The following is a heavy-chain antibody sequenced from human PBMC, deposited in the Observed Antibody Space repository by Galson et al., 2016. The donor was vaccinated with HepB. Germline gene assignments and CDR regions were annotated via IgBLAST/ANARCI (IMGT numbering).Heavy chain of an antibody. Sequence: SLRLSCAASGFTFSNYAMHWVRQAPGKGLEWVSRINSDGTISNYADSVKGRFTISRDNAKNTLYLQMNSLRVEDTAVNYCGRDHSVVLTTAYNWFDPWGQGTLVTVAS. V-gene: IGHV3-74*01. D-gene: IGHD4-23*01. CDR1: GFTFSNYA. J-gene: IGHJ5*02. CDR3: GRDHSVVLTTAYNWFDP. CDR2: INSDGTIS.